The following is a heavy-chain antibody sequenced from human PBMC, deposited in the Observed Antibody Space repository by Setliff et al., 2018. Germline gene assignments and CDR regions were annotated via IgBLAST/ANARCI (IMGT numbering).Heavy chain of an antibody. CDR3: ARGGVTAVWDLTD. CDR2: VFFTGDT. J-gene: IGHJ4*02. Sequence: LSLTCTVSGDSINDYYWSWIRQPPGKGLEWIGYVFFTGDTDYNPSLGSRVTISLDRSKTQFSLKLSSVTAADTAVYYCARGGVTAVWDLTDWGQGTLVTVSS. V-gene: IGHV4-59*01. CDR1: GDSINDYY. D-gene: IGHD2-21*02.